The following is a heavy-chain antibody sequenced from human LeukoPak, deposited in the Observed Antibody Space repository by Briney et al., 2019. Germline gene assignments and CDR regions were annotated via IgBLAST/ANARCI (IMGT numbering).Heavy chain of an antibody. CDR1: GFTFRRYD. Sequence: GGSLGLSCTASGFTFRRYDMHWVRQTPGKGLEWVSAIGTADDTYYAASVAGRFTVSRDDAENSLYLQMNSLRVGDTAVYYCARGDYYDNSGSPDYWGQGTLVTVSS. J-gene: IGHJ4*02. CDR3: ARGDYYDNSGSPDY. CDR2: IGTADDT. V-gene: IGHV3-13*04. D-gene: IGHD3-22*01.